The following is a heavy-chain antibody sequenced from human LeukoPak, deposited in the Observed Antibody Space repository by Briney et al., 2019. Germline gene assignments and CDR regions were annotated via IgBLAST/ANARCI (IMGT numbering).Heavy chain of an antibody. CDR2: IFHTGHT. D-gene: IGHD3-10*01. J-gene: IGHJ4*02. CDR3: ARGFYGAGSHFDY. V-gene: IGHV4-30-2*01. CDR1: GGSISSGDFP. Sequence: SETLSLTCAVSGGSISSGDFPWSWIRQPPGKGLEWIGYIFHTGHTSYNPSLKSRVTISVDMSKNQLSLRLTSVTAADTAVHYCARGFYGAGSHFDYWGQGTLVTVSS.